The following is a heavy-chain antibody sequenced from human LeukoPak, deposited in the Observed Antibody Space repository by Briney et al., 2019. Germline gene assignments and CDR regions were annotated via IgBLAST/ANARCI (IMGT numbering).Heavy chain of an antibody. CDR2: ISWNSGSI. J-gene: IGHJ4*02. V-gene: IGHV3-9*01. CDR3: AKDMATYYESLTGPTPFDY. D-gene: IGHD3-9*01. Sequence: PGRSLRLSCAASGFTFDDYAMHWVRQAPGKGLEWVSGISWNSGSIGYADSVKGRFTISRDNAKNSLYLQMNSLRAEDTALYYCAKDMATYYESLTGPTPFDYWGQGTLVTVSS. CDR1: GFTFDDYA.